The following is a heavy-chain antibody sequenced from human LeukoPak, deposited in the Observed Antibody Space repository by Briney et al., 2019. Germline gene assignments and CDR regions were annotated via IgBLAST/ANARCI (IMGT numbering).Heavy chain of an antibody. J-gene: IGHJ2*01. CDR2: ISAYNGKT. CDR3: ARDYPRLPDWYFDL. Sequence: ASVKVSCKASGYTFTSYGISWVRQAPGQGLEWMGWISAYNGKTNYAQKLHGRVTMTTEASTRTAYMELRSLRCDDTAVYYCARDYPRLPDWYFDLWGRGTLVTVSS. V-gene: IGHV1-18*01. CDR1: GYTFTSYG. D-gene: IGHD4-11*01.